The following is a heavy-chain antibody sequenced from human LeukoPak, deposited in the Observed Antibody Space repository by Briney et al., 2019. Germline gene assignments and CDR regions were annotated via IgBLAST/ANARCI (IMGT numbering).Heavy chain of an antibody. V-gene: IGHV4-59*08. CDR3: ARPSSGWTDAFDI. J-gene: IGHJ3*02. CDR2: IYYSGST. Sequence: SETLSLTCTVSDGSITSYYWSWIRQPPGKGLEWIGYIYYSGSTNYNPSLKSRVTISVDTSKNQFSLKLISVTAADTAVYYCARPSSGWTDAFDIWGQGTMVTVSS. D-gene: IGHD6-19*01. CDR1: DGSITSYY.